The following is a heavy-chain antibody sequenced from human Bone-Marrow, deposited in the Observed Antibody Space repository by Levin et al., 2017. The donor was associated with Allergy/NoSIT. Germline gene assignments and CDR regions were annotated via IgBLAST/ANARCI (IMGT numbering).Heavy chain of an antibody. CDR3: ARLNPRGFSGPINYADY. CDR2: ISTRGTTT. CDR1: GFTFSDYN. J-gene: IGHJ4*02. V-gene: IGHV3-48*01. Sequence: GGSLRLSCAASGFTFSDYNMNWVRQAPGKGLEWLSYISTRGTTTYYADSAKGRFTISRDNAKNSLFLQMNSLRAEDTAVYYCARLNPRGFSGPINYADYWGQGSLVTVS. D-gene: IGHD5-24*01.